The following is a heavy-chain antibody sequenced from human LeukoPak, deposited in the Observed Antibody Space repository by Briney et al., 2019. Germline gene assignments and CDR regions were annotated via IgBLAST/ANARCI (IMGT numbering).Heavy chain of an antibody. Sequence: SETLSLTCTVSGGSISSGGYYWSWIRQHPGEGLEWIGYIYYSGSTYYNPSLKSRVTISVDTSKNQFSLKLSSVTAADTAVYYCARDRDYYDSSGYYMFHAFDIWGQGTMVTVSS. J-gene: IGHJ3*02. CDR2: IYYSGST. D-gene: IGHD3-22*01. V-gene: IGHV4-31*03. CDR3: ARDRDYYDSSGYYMFHAFDI. CDR1: GGSISSGGYY.